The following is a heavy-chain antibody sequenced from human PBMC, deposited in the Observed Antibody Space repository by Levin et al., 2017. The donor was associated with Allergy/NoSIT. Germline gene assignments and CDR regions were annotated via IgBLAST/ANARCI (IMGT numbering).Heavy chain of an antibody. Sequence: SQTLSLTCTVSGGSIRNYHWSWVRKPPGMGLEWIGYIYYSGSTNYDPSLKSRVTMSVDTSKNQFSLTLSSVTAADTAVYYCARLGHYILTGYDYNYHYMDVWGKGTTVTVSS. J-gene: IGHJ6*03. D-gene: IGHD3-9*01. CDR3: ARLGHYILTGYDYNYHYMDV. CDR2: IYYSGST. CDR1: GGSIRNYH. V-gene: IGHV4-59*08.